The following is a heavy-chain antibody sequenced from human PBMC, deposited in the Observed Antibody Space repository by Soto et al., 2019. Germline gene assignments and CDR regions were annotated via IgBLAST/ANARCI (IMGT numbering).Heavy chain of an antibody. J-gene: IGHJ6*02. V-gene: IGHV4-59*04. CDR3: ARHKGGYYSGVDV. CDR1: DSPISNYY. CDR2: IYYSWTT. Sequence: TSETLSLTCTVSDSPISNYYWGWFRQPPGLGLEWVGYIYYSWTTYYNPSLKSRVTISVDTSKNQFSLKLSSVTAADTAVYYCARHKGGYYSGVDVWGQGTTVTVSS. D-gene: IGHD3-16*01.